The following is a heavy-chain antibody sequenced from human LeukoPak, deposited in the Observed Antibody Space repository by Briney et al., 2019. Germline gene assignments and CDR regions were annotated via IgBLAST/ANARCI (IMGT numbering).Heavy chain of an antibody. CDR2: ISSSSSTI. CDR1: GFTFSSYS. V-gene: IGHV3-48*04. CDR3: ARIVVVPAAPDAFDI. Sequence: GGSLRLSCAASGFTFSSYSMNWVRQAPGKGLEWVSYISSSSSTIYYADSVKGRFTISRDNAKNSLYLQMNSLRAEDTAVYYCARIVVVPAAPDAFDIWGQGTMVTVSS. J-gene: IGHJ3*02. D-gene: IGHD2-2*01.